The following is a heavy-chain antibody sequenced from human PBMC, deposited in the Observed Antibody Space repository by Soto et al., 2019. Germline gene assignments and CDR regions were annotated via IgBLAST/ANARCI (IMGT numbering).Heavy chain of an antibody. V-gene: IGHV1-69*06. CDR2: IIPIFGTA. J-gene: IGHJ4*02. CDR3: ARVMEIAAARYYFDY. Sequence: EASVKVSCKASGGTFSSYAISWVRQAPGQGLEWMGGIIPIFGTANYAQKFQGRVTITADKSTSTAYMELSSLRSEDTAVYYCARVMEIAAARYYFDYWGQGTLVTVSS. D-gene: IGHD6-13*01. CDR1: GGTFSSYA.